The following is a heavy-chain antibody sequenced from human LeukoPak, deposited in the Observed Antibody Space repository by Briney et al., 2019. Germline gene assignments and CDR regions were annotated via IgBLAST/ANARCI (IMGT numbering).Heavy chain of an antibody. V-gene: IGHV4-59*01. J-gene: IGHJ4*02. CDR1: GGSISSYY. CDR3: ARIAVAGTFLDY. CDR2: IYYSGST. Sequence: SETLSLTCTVSGGSISSYYWSWIRQPPGKGLEWIGYIYYSGSTNYNPPLKSRVTISVDTSKNQFSLKLSSVTAADTAVYYCARIAVAGTFLDYWGQGTLVTVSS. D-gene: IGHD6-19*01.